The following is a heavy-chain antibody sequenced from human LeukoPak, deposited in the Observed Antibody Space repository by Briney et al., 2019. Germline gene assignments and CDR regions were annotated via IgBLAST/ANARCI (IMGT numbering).Heavy chain of an antibody. D-gene: IGHD1-26*01. CDR1: GFTFSSNW. V-gene: IGHV3-74*01. Sequence: TGGSLRLSCAASGFTFSSNWMHWVRQAPGKGLVWVSRINEDGSTTNYADSVKGRSTIFSDNAKNTLYLQMNSLRAEDTAVYYCVRDLGGRSGHWGQGTLVTVSS. CDR2: INEDGSTT. J-gene: IGHJ4*02. CDR3: VRDLGGRSGH.